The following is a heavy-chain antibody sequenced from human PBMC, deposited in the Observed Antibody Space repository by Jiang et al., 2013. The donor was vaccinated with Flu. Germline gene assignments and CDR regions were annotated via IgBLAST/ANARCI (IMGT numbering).Heavy chain of an antibody. CDR1: GGSFSGYY. J-gene: IGHJ4*02. Sequence: LLKPSETLSLTCAVYGGSFSGYYWSWIRQPPGKGLEWIGEINHSGSTNYNPSLKSRVTISVDTSKNQFSLKLSSVTAADTAVYYCARGPRVIRDILTGLKIQRFDYWGQGTLVTVSS. V-gene: IGHV4-34*01. D-gene: IGHD3-9*01. CDR3: ARGPRVIRDILTGLKIQRFDY. CDR2: INHSGST.